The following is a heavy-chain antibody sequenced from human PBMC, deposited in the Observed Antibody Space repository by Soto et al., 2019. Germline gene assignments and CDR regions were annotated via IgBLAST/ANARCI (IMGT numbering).Heavy chain of an antibody. CDR2: ISYDGSNE. D-gene: IGHD3-22*01. CDR1: GFIFNNYG. J-gene: IGHJ4*02. V-gene: IGHV3-30*18. Sequence: QVQLVESGGDVVQPGRSLRLSCEASGFIFNNYGMHWVRQAPGKGLEWVAHISYDGSNEHYVDSVKGRFTISRDNSKKTVYLQMNSLRAEDTAVYYCAKDTYYRDSSGYYVFDYWGQGTLLTVSS. CDR3: AKDTYYRDSSGYYVFDY.